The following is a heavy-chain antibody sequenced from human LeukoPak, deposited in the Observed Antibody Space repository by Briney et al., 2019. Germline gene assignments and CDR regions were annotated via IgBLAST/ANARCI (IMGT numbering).Heavy chain of an antibody. CDR3: ARDRGVPAAIISHYYMDV. V-gene: IGHV4-4*07. CDR1: GCSISSYY. J-gene: IGHJ6*03. D-gene: IGHD2-2*02. CDR2: IYTSGST. Sequence: PSETLSLTCTVSGCSISSYYWSWIRQPAGKGLEWIGRIYTSGSTNYNPSLKSRVTMSVDTSKNQFSLKLSSVTAADTAVYYCARDRGVPAAIISHYYMDVWGKGTTVTVSS.